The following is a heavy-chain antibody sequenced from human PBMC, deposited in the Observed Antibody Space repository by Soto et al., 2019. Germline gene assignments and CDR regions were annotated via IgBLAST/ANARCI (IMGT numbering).Heavy chain of an antibody. CDR1: GGTFSSYA. D-gene: IGHD3-22*01. CDR3: ARAGELDSSGYYRRYFDY. CDR2: IIPIFGTA. V-gene: IGHV1-69*13. Sequence: ASVKVSCKASGGTFSSYAISWVRQAPGQGLEWMGGIIPIFGTANYAQKFQGRVTITADESTSTAYMELSSLRSEDTAVYYCARAGELDSSGYYRRYFDYWGQGTLVTVSS. J-gene: IGHJ4*02.